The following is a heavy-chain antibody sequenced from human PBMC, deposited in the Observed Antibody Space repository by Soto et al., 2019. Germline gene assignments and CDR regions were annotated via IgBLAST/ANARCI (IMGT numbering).Heavy chain of an antibody. CDR3: ASRGSAWTGPILN. CDR1: GFTFSTYA. V-gene: IGHV3-23*01. J-gene: IGHJ4*02. Sequence: PGGSLRLSWAASGFTFSTYAMRWVRQAPGKGLEWVSNNIGGGGKTYYADSVKGRFTISRDNSKNTLYLQMNSLRAEDTAVYYCASRGSAWTGPILNWGQGTLVTVSS. D-gene: IGHD6-19*01. CDR2: NIGGGGKT.